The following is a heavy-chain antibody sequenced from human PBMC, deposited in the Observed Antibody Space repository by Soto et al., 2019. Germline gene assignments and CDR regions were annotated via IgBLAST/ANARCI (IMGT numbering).Heavy chain of an antibody. CDR2: IKSNIDGGTT. CDR3: NHGTSRYFNS. Sequence: SLRLSCEVSGVTLTNVWMNWVRQAPGKGPEWVGRIKSNIDGGTTDYAAPVKGRFTVSRDDSENTLYLQMNSLKTEDTAVYYCNHGTSRYFNSWGQGTLVPVSS. J-gene: IGHJ4*02. CDR1: GVTLTNVW. D-gene: IGHD6-13*01. V-gene: IGHV3-15*07.